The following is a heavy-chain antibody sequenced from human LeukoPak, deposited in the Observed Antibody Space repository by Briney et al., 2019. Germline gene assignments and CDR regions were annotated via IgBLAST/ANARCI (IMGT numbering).Heavy chain of an antibody. CDR3: ARIAYCGGDCYSGLDYGMDV. Sequence: ETLSLTCTVSGGSISSRSYYWGWIRQPPGKGLEWVSVIYSGGSTYYADSVKGRFTISRDNSKNTLYLQMNSLRAEDTAVYYCARIAYCGGDCYSGLDYGMDVWGQGTTVTVSS. J-gene: IGHJ6*02. V-gene: IGHV3-66*01. CDR2: IYSGGST. CDR1: GGSISSRSYY. D-gene: IGHD2-21*02.